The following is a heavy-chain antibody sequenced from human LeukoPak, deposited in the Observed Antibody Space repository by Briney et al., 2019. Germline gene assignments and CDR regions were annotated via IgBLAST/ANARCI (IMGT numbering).Heavy chain of an antibody. CDR1: GGSISSSSYY. CDR3: ARDPYYGSGSYYPYPFDD. D-gene: IGHD3-10*01. CDR2: IYYSGST. V-gene: IGHV4-39*07. Sequence: PSETLSLTCTVSGGSISSSSYYWGWIRQPPGKGLEWIGSIYYSGSTYYNPSLKSRVTISVDTSNNQFYLKLSSVTAADTAVYYCARDPYYGSGSYYPYPFDDWGQGALVTVSS. J-gene: IGHJ4*02.